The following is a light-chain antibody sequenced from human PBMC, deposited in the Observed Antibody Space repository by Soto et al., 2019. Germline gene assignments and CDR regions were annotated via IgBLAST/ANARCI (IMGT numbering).Light chain of an antibody. J-gene: IGLJ3*02. V-gene: IGLV1-40*01. CDR1: SSNIGAGYD. CDR3: HSYASSLSGSV. CDR2: SNT. Sequence: QSVLTQPASVSGAPGQRVTVSCTGSSSNIGAGYDVHWYQQLPGTAPKLLIYSNTNRPSGVPDRFSGSKSGTSASLAITGLQAEDEADYYCHSYASSLSGSVFGGGTKVTVL.